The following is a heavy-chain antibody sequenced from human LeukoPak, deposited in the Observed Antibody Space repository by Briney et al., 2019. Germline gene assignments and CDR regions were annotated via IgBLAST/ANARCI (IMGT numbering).Heavy chain of an antibody. V-gene: IGHV3-23*01. CDR1: GFTFSSYA. CDR2: ISGSGGST. J-gene: IGHJ4*02. Sequence: GGSLRVSCAASGFTFSSYAMSWVRQAPGKGLEWVSAISGSGGSTYYADSVKGRFTISRDNSKNTLYLQMNSLRAEDTAVYYCAKDAAGYCSSTSCFAFDYWGQGTLVTVSS. D-gene: IGHD2-2*01. CDR3: AKDAAGYCSSTSCFAFDY.